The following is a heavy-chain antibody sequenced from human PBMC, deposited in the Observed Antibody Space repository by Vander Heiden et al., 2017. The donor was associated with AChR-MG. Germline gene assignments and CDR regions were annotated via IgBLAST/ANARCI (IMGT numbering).Heavy chain of an antibody. Sequence: EVQLVQTGGGLIQPGGSLRLPCAASGFTVSSNYMGWVRQAPGKGLEWVSVIYSGGNTYYVDSVKGRFTVSRDNSKNTLFLQMNSLRAEDTAIYYCARNGYTSGWYRNWGQGALVTVSS. D-gene: IGHD6-13*01. V-gene: IGHV3-53*02. CDR3: ARNGYTSGWYRN. CDR2: IYSGGNT. J-gene: IGHJ4*02. CDR1: GFTVSSNY.